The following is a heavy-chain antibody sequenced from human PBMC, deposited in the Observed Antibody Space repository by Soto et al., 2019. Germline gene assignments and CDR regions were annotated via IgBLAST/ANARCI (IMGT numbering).Heavy chain of an antibody. Sequence: GGSLRLSCAASGFTFSSYWMHWVRQAPGKGLVWVSRINSDGSSTSYADSVKGRFTISRANAKNTLYLQMNSLRAEDTAVYYCARDQYSSSWYYYYGMDVWGKGTKVTVSS. D-gene: IGHD6-13*01. CDR3: ARDQYSSSWYYYYGMDV. CDR2: INSDGSST. J-gene: IGHJ6*04. CDR1: GFTFSSYW. V-gene: IGHV3-74*01.